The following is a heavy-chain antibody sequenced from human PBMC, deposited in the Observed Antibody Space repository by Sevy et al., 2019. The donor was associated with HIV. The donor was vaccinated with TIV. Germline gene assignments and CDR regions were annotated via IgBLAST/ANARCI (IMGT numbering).Heavy chain of an antibody. Sequence: SETLSLTCTVSGGSVSSDTYYWSWIRQPPGKGLEGIGYMYYSGTTNYNPSLKSRVTISVDTSKNQFSLKLTSVTAADTALYYCARVGGLTDYGMDVWGQGTTVTVSS. V-gene: IGHV4-61*01. J-gene: IGHJ6*02. D-gene: IGHD1-26*01. CDR2: MYYSGTT. CDR1: GGSVSSDTYY. CDR3: ARVGGLTDYGMDV.